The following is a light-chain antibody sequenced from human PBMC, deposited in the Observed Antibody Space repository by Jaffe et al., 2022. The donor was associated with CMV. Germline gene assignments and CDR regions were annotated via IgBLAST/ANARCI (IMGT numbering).Light chain of an antibody. CDR2: AAS. V-gene: IGKV1-39*01. J-gene: IGKJ3*01. CDR3: QQSYSTPFT. CDR1: QTIGRH. Sequence: DIQMTQSPSSLSASVEDRVTITCRASQTIGRHLNWYQQKPGRAPKLLIYAASSLQSGVPSRFSGSGSGTDFTLTISSLQPEDFATYYCQQSYSTPFTFGPGTKVDIK.